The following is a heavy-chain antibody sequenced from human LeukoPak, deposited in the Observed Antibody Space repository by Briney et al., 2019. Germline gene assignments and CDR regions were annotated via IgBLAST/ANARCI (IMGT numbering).Heavy chain of an antibody. CDR1: GGSISSSDYY. V-gene: IGHV4-39*01. Sequence: SEALSLTCTVSGGSISSSDYYWGWIRQPPGKGLEWIGTIYYSGSTYYNPSLKSRVTIFVDTSKNQFSLKLNSVTAADTAVYYCARHSRGPDYCGQGTLVTVSS. J-gene: IGHJ4*02. CDR2: IYYSGST. CDR3: ARHSRGPDY. D-gene: IGHD6-19*01.